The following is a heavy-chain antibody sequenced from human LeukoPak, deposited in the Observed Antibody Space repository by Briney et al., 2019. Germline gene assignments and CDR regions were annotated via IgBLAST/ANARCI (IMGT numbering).Heavy chain of an antibody. D-gene: IGHD5-18*01. CDR2: IIPIFGTA. CDR3: ARDRDWAGYSYGFYY. CDR1: GGTFSSYA. Sequence: SVKVSCKASGGTFSSYAISWVRQAPGQGLEWMGGIIPIFGTANYAQKFQGRVTITADESTSTAYMELRSLRSEDTAVYYCARDRDWAGYSYGFYYWGQETLVTVSS. V-gene: IGHV1-69*13. J-gene: IGHJ4*02.